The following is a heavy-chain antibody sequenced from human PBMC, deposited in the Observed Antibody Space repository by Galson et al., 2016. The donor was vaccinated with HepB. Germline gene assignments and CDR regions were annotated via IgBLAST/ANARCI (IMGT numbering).Heavy chain of an antibody. CDR3: AREARGVFPSDRTTKRRYGLDV. CDR1: GDSISSSYW. V-gene: IGHV4-4*02. D-gene: IGHD1-1*01. Sequence: ETLSLTCAVSGDSISSSYWWSWVRQSPGKGLEWIGEIYLSGSPNYNPSLESRVTISLDKSKNQVSLKLTSVTAADTAIYYCAREARGVFPSDRTTKRRYGLDVWGQGTTVTVSS. J-gene: IGHJ6*02. CDR2: IYLSGSP.